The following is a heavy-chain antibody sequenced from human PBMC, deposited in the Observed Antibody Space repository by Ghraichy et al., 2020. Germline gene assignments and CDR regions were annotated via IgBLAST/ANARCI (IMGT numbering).Heavy chain of an antibody. Sequence: GGSLRLSCAASGFTVSSNYMSWVRQAPGKGLEWVSVIYSGGSTYYADSVKGRFTISRDNSKNTLYLQMNSLRAEDTAVYYCASKAGITIFGVVTGSMDVWGQGTTVTVSS. CDR1: GFTVSSNY. D-gene: IGHD3-3*01. CDR3: ASKAGITIFGVVTGSMDV. V-gene: IGHV3-53*01. CDR2: IYSGGST. J-gene: IGHJ6*02.